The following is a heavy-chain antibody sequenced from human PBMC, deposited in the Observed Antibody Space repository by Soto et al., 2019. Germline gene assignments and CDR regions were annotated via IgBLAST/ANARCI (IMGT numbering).Heavy chain of an antibody. Sequence: GESLKISCKGSGYTFTDYWIGWVRQLPGKGLECMGIIYPGDSDTRYSPSFQGHVTITVDKSTSTAYLQWNTLKASDTAMYYCARNFPVTSYYDSSGYYLGEYYYYGMDVWGQGTTVPIS. J-gene: IGHJ6*02. CDR3: ARNFPVTSYYDSSGYYLGEYYYYGMDV. CDR2: IYPGDSDT. CDR1: GYTFTDYW. V-gene: IGHV5-51*01. D-gene: IGHD3-22*01.